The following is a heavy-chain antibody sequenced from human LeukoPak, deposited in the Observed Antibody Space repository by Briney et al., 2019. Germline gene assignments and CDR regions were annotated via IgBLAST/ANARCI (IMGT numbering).Heavy chain of an antibody. CDR1: GGSISSGGYY. Sequence: PSETLSLTCTVSGGSISSGGYYWSWIRQHPGKGLEWIGYIYYSGGTYYNPSLKSRVTISVDTSKNQFSLKLSSVTAADTAVYYCARDQASYCGGDCYDYYYGMDVWGQGTTVTVSS. CDR2: IYYSGGT. J-gene: IGHJ6*02. CDR3: ARDQASYCGGDCYDYYYGMDV. V-gene: IGHV4-31*03. D-gene: IGHD2-21*02.